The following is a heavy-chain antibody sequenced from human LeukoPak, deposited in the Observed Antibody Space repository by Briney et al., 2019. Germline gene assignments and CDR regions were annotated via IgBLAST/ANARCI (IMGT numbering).Heavy chain of an antibody. V-gene: IGHV1-69*05. J-gene: IGHJ4*02. CDR2: IIPIFGTA. D-gene: IGHD3-10*01. CDR1: GGTFSSYA. Sequence: GSSVTVSCKASGGTFSSYAISWVRQAPGQGLKWMGGIIPIFGTANYAQKFQGRVTITTDESTSTAYMELSSLRSEDTAVYYCARDRYTYYYGSGSYLPSDYWGQGTLVTVSS. CDR3: ARDRYTYYYGSGSYLPSDY.